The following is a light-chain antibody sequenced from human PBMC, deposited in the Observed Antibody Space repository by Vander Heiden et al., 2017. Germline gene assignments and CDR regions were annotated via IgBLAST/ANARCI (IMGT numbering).Light chain of an antibody. V-gene: IGKV1-5*03. CDR1: QGISNW. CDR2: RAS. Sequence: IQMTQSPSTLSASVGDRVTITCRASQGISNWLAWYQQKPGKAPKLLIYRASTLETGVPLRFSGSGSGTEFTLTISSLQPDDFATYYCQQYDTKGSTFGPGTKVDIK. CDR3: QQYDTKGST. J-gene: IGKJ3*01.